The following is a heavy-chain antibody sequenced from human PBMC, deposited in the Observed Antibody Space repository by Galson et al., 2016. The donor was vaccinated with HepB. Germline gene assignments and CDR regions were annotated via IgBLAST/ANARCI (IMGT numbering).Heavy chain of an antibody. CDR2: IYPGDSET. V-gene: IGHV5-51*01. J-gene: IGHJ4*02. Sequence: QSGADVKKPGESLKISCKGSGYRFAKYWIAWVRQMPGKGLECMGIIYPGDSETRYSPAFQGQVTISVDTSISTASLQWNRLKASDTGMYYCARHDYGDSPFDSWGQGTLVTVSS. D-gene: IGHD4-17*01. CDR3: ARHDYGDSPFDS. CDR1: GYRFAKYW.